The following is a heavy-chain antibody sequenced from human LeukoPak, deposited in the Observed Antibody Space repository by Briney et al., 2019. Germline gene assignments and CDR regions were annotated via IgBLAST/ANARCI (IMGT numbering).Heavy chain of an antibody. CDR3: ATVGYDFWSGYYFES. Sequence: PGGSLRLSCVGSGFTFRGSWMTWVRQAPGKGLEWVANINQDGSEQYYVDSVLGRFIISRDNAKSTLYLQSNSLRAEDTATCHCATVGYDFWSGYYFESWGQGTPVTVSS. D-gene: IGHD3-3*01. CDR2: INQDGSEQ. V-gene: IGHV3-7*01. J-gene: IGHJ4*02. CDR1: GFTFRGSW.